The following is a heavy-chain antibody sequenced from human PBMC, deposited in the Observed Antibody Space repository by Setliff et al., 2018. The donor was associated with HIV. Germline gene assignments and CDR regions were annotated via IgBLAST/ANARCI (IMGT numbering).Heavy chain of an antibody. CDR2: FYYNGDS. CDR3: ARDNNRGGAVDY. CDR1: GDSVNDRSYF. D-gene: IGHD3-16*01. V-gene: IGHV4-39*02. Sequence: ASETLSLTCTVSGDSVNDRSYFWGWIRQPPGKGLEWIGTFYYNGDSRYNPSLKSRVTISVDTSKNSLYLQMNSLRAEDTAIYYCARDNNRGGAVDYWGQGTLVTVSS. J-gene: IGHJ4*02.